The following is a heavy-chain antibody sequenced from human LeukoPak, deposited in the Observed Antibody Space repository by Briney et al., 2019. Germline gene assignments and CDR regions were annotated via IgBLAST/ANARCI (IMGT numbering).Heavy chain of an antibody. CDR3: ARSEYRYGSIFSY. V-gene: IGHV3-23*01. D-gene: IGHD5-18*01. Sequence: GGSLRLSCAASGFTFSSYAMSWVRQAPGKGLEWVSAITGSGGNTYYADSVKGRFTISRDNSKNTLYLQMNSMRAEDTAVYYCARSEYRYGSIFSYWGQGTLVTVSS. CDR1: GFTFSSYA. CDR2: ITGSGGNT. J-gene: IGHJ4*02.